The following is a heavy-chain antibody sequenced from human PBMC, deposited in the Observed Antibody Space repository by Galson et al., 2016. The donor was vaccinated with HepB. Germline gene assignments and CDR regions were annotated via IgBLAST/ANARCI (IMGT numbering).Heavy chain of an antibody. D-gene: IGHD1-1*01. J-gene: IGHJ4*02. CDR3: ARSVEGHLDY. CDR2: ITKSRSTI. V-gene: IGHV3-69-1*01. Sequence: LRLSCAASGFTFSDHYMDWVRQAPGKGLEWVSYITKSRSTINYADSVKGRFTISRDNVNNLAFLQMNSLRVEDTAVYYCARSVEGHLDYWGRGTLVTVSS. CDR1: GFTFSDHY.